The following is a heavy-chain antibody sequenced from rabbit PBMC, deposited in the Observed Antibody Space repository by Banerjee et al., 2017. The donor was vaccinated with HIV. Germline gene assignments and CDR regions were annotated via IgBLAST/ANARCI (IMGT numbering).Heavy chain of an antibody. V-gene: IGHV1S43*01. J-gene: IGHJ4*01. CDR2: IYPTYGAT. CDR1: GIDLSSSFW. Sequence: QEQLVESGGGLVTLGGSLKLTCKASGIDLSSSFWISWVRQTPGKGLEWIGCIYPTYGATDYASWVNGRFTISLDNAQNTVFLQMTSLTAADTATYFCTRAGSSDYLEYFNLWGQGTLVTVS. D-gene: IGHD8-1*01. CDR3: TRAGSSDYLEYFNL.